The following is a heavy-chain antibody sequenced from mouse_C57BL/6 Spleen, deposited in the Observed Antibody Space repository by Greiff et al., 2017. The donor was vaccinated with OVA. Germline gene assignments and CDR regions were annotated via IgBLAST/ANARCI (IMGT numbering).Heavy chain of an antibody. CDR2: INPYNGGT. CDR3: ARQETLMDY. CDR1: GYTFTDYY. Sequence: EVQLQESGPVLVKPGASVKMSCKASGYTFTDYYMNWVKQSHGKSLEWIGVINPYNGGTSYNQKFKGKATLTVDKSSSTAYMELNSLTSEDSAVYYCARQETLMDYWGQGTSVTVSS. V-gene: IGHV1-19*01. J-gene: IGHJ4*01.